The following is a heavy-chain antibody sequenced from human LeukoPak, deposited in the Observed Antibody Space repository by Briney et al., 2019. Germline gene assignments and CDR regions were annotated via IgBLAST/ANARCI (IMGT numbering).Heavy chain of an antibody. J-gene: IGHJ3*02. CDR3: ARGGGNYLPRVYDAFDI. CDR2: ISAHNGNT. V-gene: IGHV1-18*01. D-gene: IGHD4-23*01. CDR1: GYTFTSYG. Sequence: ASVKVSCKASGYTFTSYGINWVRQAPGQGLEWMGWISAHNGNTKYAEKFQGRVTMTTDSSTSTAFMELRTLRSDDTAVYYCARGGGNYLPRVYDAFDIWGQGTMVTVSS.